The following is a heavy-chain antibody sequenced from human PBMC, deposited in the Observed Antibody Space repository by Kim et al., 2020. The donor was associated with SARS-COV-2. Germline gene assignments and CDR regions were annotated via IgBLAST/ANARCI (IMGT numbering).Heavy chain of an antibody. D-gene: IGHD5-12*01. CDR1: GFSVSHNN. CDR2: IYSGGST. Sequence: GGSLRLSCAASGFSVSHNNMAWVRQAPGKWLEWVSAIYSGGSTFHADSVGGRFTISRDNSRSTLYLQMNSLRADDTAVYYCAREGLSSGDGWGFDYWGQG. CDR3: AREGLSSGDGWGFDY. J-gene: IGHJ4*02. V-gene: IGHV3-53*01.